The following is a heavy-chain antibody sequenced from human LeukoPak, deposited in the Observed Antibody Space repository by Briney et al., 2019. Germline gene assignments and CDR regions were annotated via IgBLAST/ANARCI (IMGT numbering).Heavy chain of an antibody. CDR3: ARLAGIAAAGTFDY. V-gene: IGHV4-4*07. D-gene: IGHD6-13*01. CDR1: GGSISSYY. J-gene: IGHJ4*02. CDR2: IYTSGST. Sequence: SETLSLTCTVSGGSISSYYWSWIRQPAGKGLEWIGRIYTSGSTNYNPSLKSRVTMSVDTSTNQFSLKLSSVTAADTAVYYCARLAGIAAAGTFDYWGQGTLVTVSS.